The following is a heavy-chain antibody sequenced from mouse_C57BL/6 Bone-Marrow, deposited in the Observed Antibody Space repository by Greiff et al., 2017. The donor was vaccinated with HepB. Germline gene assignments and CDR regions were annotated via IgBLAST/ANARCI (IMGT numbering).Heavy chain of an antibody. V-gene: IGHV3-6*01. J-gene: IGHJ3*01. Sequence: DVQLQESGPGLVKPSQSLSLTCSVTGYSITSGYYWNWIRQFPGNKLEWMGYISYDGSNNYNPSLKNRISITRDTSKNQFFLKLNSVTTEDTATYYCARGVYSFAYWGQGTLVTVSA. CDR3: ARGVYSFAY. CDR1: GYSITSGYY. CDR2: ISYDGSN. D-gene: IGHD1-1*01.